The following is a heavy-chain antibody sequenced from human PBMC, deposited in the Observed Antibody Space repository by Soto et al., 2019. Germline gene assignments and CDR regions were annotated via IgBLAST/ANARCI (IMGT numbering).Heavy chain of an antibody. CDR1: GFTFNSYW. CDR3: ARARGDYYDSSGYYVPYFGY. J-gene: IGHJ4*02. CDR2: IKQDGSEK. D-gene: IGHD3-22*01. V-gene: IGHV3-7*03. Sequence: LRLSCAASGFTFNSYWMSWVRQAPGKGLEWVANIKQDGSEKYYVDSVKGRFTISRDNAKNSLYLQMNSLRAEDTAVYYCARARGDYYDSSGYYVPYFGYWGQGTLVTVSS.